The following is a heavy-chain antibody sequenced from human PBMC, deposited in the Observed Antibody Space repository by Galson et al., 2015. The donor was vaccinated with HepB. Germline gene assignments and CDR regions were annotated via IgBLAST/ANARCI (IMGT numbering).Heavy chain of an antibody. CDR2: ISYDGSNK. J-gene: IGHJ4*02. CDR1: GFTFSSYG. V-gene: IGHV3-30*18. D-gene: IGHD4-23*01. CDR3: AKEFTYGGNSGY. Sequence: SLRLSCAASGFTFSSYGVHWVRQAPGKGLEWVAVISYDGSNKYYADSVKGRFTISRDNSKNTLYLQMNSLRAEDTAVYYCAKEFTYGGNSGYWGQGTLVTVSS.